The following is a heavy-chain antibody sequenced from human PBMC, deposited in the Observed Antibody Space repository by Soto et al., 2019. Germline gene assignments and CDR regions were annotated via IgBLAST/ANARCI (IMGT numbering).Heavy chain of an antibody. D-gene: IGHD3-10*01. J-gene: IGHJ4*02. Sequence: EVQLVESGGGLVQPGGSLRLSCAASGFTFSSYDMHWVRQVTGKGLEWVSAIVTAGDAYYPNSVKGRFTISRENAKNSLYLQLNRLRAGDTAVKYCARAFITGVLDYWGQGTLVTVSS. V-gene: IGHV3-13*04. CDR2: IVTAGDA. CDR1: GFTFSSYD. CDR3: ARAFITGVLDY.